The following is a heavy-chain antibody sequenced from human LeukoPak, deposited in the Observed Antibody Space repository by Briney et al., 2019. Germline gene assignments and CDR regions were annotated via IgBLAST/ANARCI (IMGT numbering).Heavy chain of an antibody. V-gene: IGHV3-30-3*01. CDR3: ARGHGGIVVVVRDAFDI. J-gene: IGHJ3*02. CDR2: MSYDGSNK. CDR1: GFTFGTFA. D-gene: IGHD2-15*01. Sequence: PGGSLRLSCAASGFTFGTFAMHWVRQAPGKGLEWVAVMSYDGSNKYYADSVKGRFTISSDNSKNTLYLQMYSLRSEDTAVYYCARGHGGIVVVVRDAFDIWGQGTMVIVSS.